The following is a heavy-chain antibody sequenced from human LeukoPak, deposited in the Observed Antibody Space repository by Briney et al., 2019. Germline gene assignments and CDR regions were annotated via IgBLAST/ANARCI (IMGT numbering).Heavy chain of an antibody. D-gene: IGHD3-10*01. Sequence: SQTLSLTCAISGDSVSSNSAAWNWIMQSPSRGLEWLGRTYYRSKWYNDYAVSVKSRITINPDTSKNQFSLQLNSVTPEDTAVYYCARSITMVRGVIGGWFDPWGQGTLVTVSS. CDR3: ARSITMVRGVIGGWFDP. J-gene: IGHJ5*02. CDR2: TYYRSKWYN. V-gene: IGHV6-1*01. CDR1: GDSVSSNSAA.